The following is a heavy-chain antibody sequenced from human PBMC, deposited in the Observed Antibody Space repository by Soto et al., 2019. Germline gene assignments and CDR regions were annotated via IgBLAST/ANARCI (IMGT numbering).Heavy chain of an antibody. CDR3: AKEQTTGAHYALDY. Sequence: AGGSLRLSCEASGFIFSSYAMNWARQAPGKGLQWVSSITGSSDYTSYIASVKGRFTISRDNSKNTLYLQMNSLRAEDTAVYFCAKEQTTGAHYALDYWSQGTLVTVSS. J-gene: IGHJ4*02. CDR2: ITGSSDYT. CDR1: GFIFSSYA. V-gene: IGHV3-23*01. D-gene: IGHD2-8*02.